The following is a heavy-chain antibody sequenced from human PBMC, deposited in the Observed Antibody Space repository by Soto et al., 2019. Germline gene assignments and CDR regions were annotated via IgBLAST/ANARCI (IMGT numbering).Heavy chain of an antibody. CDR2: IYYSGST. CDR3: ARALSIAARWGRNYYYLDV. D-gene: IGHD6-6*01. V-gene: IGHV4-59*01. CDR1: GGSISSYY. J-gene: IGHJ6*03. Sequence: QVQLQESGPGLVKPSETLSLTCTVSGGSISSYYWSWIRQPPGKGLEWIGYIYYSGSTNYNPSLKSRVTISVDTSKNQFSLKLSSVTAADTAVYYCARALSIAARWGRNYYYLDVWGKGTTVTVSS.